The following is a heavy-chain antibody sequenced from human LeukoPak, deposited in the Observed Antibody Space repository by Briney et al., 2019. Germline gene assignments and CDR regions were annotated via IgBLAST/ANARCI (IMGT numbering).Heavy chain of an antibody. J-gene: IGHJ4*02. Sequence: GASVKVSCKASGYTFTSYDINWVRQATGQGLEWMGWMNPNSGNTGYAQKFQGRVTMTRNTSISTAYMELSSLRSEDTAVYYCASQGGHTGYGQNSASFDYWGQGTLVTVSS. CDR3: ASQGGHTGYGQNSASFDY. CDR1: GYTFTSYD. CDR2: MNPNSGNT. D-gene: IGHD6-13*01. V-gene: IGHV1-8*01.